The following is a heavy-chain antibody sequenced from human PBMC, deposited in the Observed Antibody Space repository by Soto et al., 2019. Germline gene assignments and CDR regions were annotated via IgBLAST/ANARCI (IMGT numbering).Heavy chain of an antibody. D-gene: IGHD2-2*01. CDR2: ISWNSGSI. V-gene: IGHV3-9*01. CDR1: GFTFDDYA. CDR3: AKEGVVPAASWAGNYYYYYMDV. J-gene: IGHJ6*03. Sequence: GGSLRLSCAASGFTFDDYAMHWVRQAPGKGLEWVSGISWNSGSIGYADSVKGRFTISRDNAKNSLYLQMNSLRAEDTALYYCAKEGVVPAASWAGNYYYYYMDVWGKGTTVTVSS.